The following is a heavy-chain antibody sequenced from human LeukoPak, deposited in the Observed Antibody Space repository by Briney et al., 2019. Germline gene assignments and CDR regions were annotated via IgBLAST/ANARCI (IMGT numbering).Heavy chain of an antibody. J-gene: IGHJ5*02. D-gene: IGHD2-15*01. Sequence: GESLKISCKSSGYSFTNYWIGWVRQMPGKGLEWMGIIYPGDSDTRYSPSFQGQVTISADQSIGTAYLHWSSLKASDTAMYYCARHPYCSGSSCRSQNWFDPWGQGTLVTVSS. CDR3: ARHPYCSGSSCRSQNWFDP. CDR2: IYPGDSDT. CDR1: GYSFTNYW. V-gene: IGHV5-51*01.